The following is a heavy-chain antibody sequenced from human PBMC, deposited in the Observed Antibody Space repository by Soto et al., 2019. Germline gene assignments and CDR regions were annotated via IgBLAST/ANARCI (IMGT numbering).Heavy chain of an antibody. CDR1: GGTFSSYA. J-gene: IGHJ6*02. CDR3: ARGGYYYGSGGPKNYYYYYGMDV. D-gene: IGHD3-10*01. Sequence: QVQLVQSGAEVKKPGSSVKVSCKASGGTFSSYAISWVRQAPGQGLEWMGGIIPIFGTANYAQKFQGRVTITEDESTSTAYMELSSRRSEDTAVYYCARGGYYYGSGGPKNYYYYYGMDVWGQGTTVTVSS. CDR2: IIPIFGTA. V-gene: IGHV1-69*01.